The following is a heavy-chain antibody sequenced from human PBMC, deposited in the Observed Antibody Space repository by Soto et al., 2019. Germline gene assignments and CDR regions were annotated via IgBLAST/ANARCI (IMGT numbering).Heavy chain of an antibody. CDR3: TTGGVGNLDPYGMDV. CDR1: GYTLSELS. Sequence: GASVKGPCKVSGYTLSELSIHWVRQAPGIGLEWMGSFDPEDGETIYVQKFLGRVTLTEDTSTDTAYLELRSLRSKDTAVYYCTTGGVGNLDPYGMDVWGQGTTVTVSS. D-gene: IGHD1-26*01. J-gene: IGHJ6*02. V-gene: IGHV1-24*01. CDR2: FDPEDGET.